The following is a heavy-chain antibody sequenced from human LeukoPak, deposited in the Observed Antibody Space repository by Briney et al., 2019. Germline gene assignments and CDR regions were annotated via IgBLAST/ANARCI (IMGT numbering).Heavy chain of an antibody. V-gene: IGHV3-23*01. Sequence: SGGSLRLSCAASGFTFSSYAMSWVRQAPGKGLEWVSGISGSGSSTYYPDSVKGRFTISRDNSKNTLYLQMNSLRAEDTAVYYCAKWGKSVLWFGELAAAFDIWGQGTMVTVSS. D-gene: IGHD3-10*01. CDR2: ISGSGSST. J-gene: IGHJ3*02. CDR1: GFTFSSYA. CDR3: AKWGKSVLWFGELAAAFDI.